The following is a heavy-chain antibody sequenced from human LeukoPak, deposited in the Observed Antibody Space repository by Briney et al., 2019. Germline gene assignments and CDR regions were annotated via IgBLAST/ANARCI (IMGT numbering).Heavy chain of an antibody. CDR1: GFTFRTYD. CDR2: IGTTGDT. CDR3: TRDIAGSGTAMDV. J-gene: IGHJ6*03. D-gene: IGHD2-15*01. Sequence: PGGSLRLSCAASGFTFRTYDMHWVRHVSGEGLEWVATIGTTGDTYYAGSVRGRFTISREDGKNSLFLQMNSLRAGDTAAYYCTRDIAGSGTAMDVWGKGTTVTVSS. V-gene: IGHV3-13*01.